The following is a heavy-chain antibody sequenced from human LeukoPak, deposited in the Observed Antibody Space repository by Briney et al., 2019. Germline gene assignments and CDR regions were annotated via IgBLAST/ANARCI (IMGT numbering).Heavy chain of an antibody. CDR2: IIPILGIA. J-gene: IGHJ3*02. CDR1: GGTFSSYA. D-gene: IGHD6-19*01. CDR3: ASSIAVEDNAFDI. Sequence: SVKVSCKASGGTFSSYAISWVRQAPGQGLEWMGRIIPILGIANYAQKFQGRVTITADKSTSTAYMELSSLRSEDTAVYYCASSIAVEDNAFDIWGQGTMVTVSS. V-gene: IGHV1-69*04.